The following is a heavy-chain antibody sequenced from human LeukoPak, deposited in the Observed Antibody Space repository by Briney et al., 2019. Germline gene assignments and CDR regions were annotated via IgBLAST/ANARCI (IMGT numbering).Heavy chain of an antibody. CDR3: GRVGSDYGSSEIRCFDP. Sequence: ASVKVSCKASGYTFTSHYMHWVRQAPGQGLEWMGIINPSGGSTSYAQKFQGRVTLTRDMSTSTVYMELSSLRFEDTAGYYVGRVGSDYGSSEIRCFDPWGQGTLVTVSS. CDR2: INPSGGST. D-gene: IGHD4/OR15-4a*01. CDR1: GYTFTSHY. V-gene: IGHV1-46*01. J-gene: IGHJ5*02.